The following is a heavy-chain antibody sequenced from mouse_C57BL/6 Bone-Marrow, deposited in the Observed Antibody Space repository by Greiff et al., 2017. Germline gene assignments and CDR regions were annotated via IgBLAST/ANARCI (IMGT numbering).Heavy chain of an antibody. CDR2: ISSGGSCT. D-gene: IGHD2-5*01. CDR1: GFTFSSYG. V-gene: IGHV5-6*02. Sequence: EVMLVESGGDLVKPGGSLKLSCAASGFTFSSYGMSWVRQTPDKRLEWVATISSGGSCTYYPDRVKGRFTISRDNAKNTLYLQMSSLKSEDTAMYYCARQDYYSNYDAMDYWGQGTSVTVSS. J-gene: IGHJ4*01. CDR3: ARQDYYSNYDAMDY.